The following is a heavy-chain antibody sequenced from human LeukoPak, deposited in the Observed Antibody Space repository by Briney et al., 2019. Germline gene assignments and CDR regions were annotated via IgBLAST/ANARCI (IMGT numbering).Heavy chain of an antibody. CDR3: ARAHEGGSSWWSSPFDY. V-gene: IGHV4-59*01. J-gene: IGHJ4*02. CDR1: GGSISSYY. Sequence: NPSETLSLTCTVSGGSISSYYWSWIRQPPGKGLEWIGYIYYSGCTNYNPSLKSRVTISVDTSKNQFSLKLSSVTAADTAVYYCARAHEGGSSWWSSPFDYWGQGTLVTVSS. D-gene: IGHD6-13*01. CDR2: IYYSGCT.